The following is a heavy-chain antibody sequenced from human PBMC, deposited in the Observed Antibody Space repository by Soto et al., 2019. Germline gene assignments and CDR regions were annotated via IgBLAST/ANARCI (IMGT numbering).Heavy chain of an antibody. D-gene: IGHD2-2*01. CDR2: IYWDDDM. CDR3: ARLLGYCSSSNCRYYFDS. CDR1: GFSLSTSGVG. Sequence: QITLKESGPTLMEPTQTLTLTCTFSGFSLSTSGVGVGWIRQPPRKALEWLALIYWDDDMRYSPSLRSRLTIAKDTSENQVVLTMTNMDPVDTATYYCARLLGYCSSSNCRYYFDSWGQGTLVTVSS. J-gene: IGHJ4*02. V-gene: IGHV2-5*02.